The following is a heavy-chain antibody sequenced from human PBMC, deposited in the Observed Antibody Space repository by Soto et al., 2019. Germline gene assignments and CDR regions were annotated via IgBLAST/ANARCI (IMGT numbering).Heavy chain of an antibody. Sequence: QVQLQESGPGLVKPSQTLSLTCTVSGGSISSGGYYWSWIRQHPGTGLEWIGYISYSGSTYYNPSLKSRVTISVDTSRYQFSLVLISVTAAETAVYSCARGVLQWGQGTLVTVSS. J-gene: IGHJ4*01. CDR1: GGSISSGGYY. CDR3: ARGVLQ. CDR2: ISYSGST. V-gene: IGHV4-31*03.